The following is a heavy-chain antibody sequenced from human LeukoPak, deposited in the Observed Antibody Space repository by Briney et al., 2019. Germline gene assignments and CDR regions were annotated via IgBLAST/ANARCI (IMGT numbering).Heavy chain of an antibody. D-gene: IGHD6-13*01. CDR2: INPNSGGT. CDR1: GYTFTGYY. CDR3: ARSIAAAGSFFRFYYYYGMDV. Sequence: GASVKVSCKASGYTFTGYYMHWVRQAPGQGLEWMGWINPNSGGTNYAQKFQGRVTMTRDTSISTAYMELSRLRSDDTAVYYCARSIAAAGSFFRFYYYYGMDVWGQGTTVTVSS. J-gene: IGHJ6*02. V-gene: IGHV1-2*02.